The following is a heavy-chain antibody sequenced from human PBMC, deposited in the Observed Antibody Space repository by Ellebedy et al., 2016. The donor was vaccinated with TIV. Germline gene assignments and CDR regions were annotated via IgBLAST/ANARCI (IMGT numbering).Heavy chain of an antibody. D-gene: IGHD1-14*01. CDR2: IFMSGST. Sequence: SETLSLTXTVSGASFSSYYWSWIRQSAGKGLEWIGRIFMSGSTTYNPSLKNRVTMSVDVSTTQLSLNLSAVTAADTAVYFCARLRQSRDRSHWYFDLWGRGTLVTVSS. J-gene: IGHJ2*01. CDR1: GASFSSYY. V-gene: IGHV4-4*07. CDR3: ARLRQSRDRSHWYFDL.